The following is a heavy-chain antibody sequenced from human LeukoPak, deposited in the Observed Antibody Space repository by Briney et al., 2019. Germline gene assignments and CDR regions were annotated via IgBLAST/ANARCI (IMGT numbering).Heavy chain of an antibody. D-gene: IGHD6-13*01. CDR3: ARGGETYSSSWYLELDY. CDR1: GFTFSTYS. CDR2: ISSSGSTI. V-gene: IGHV3-48*04. Sequence: GGSLRLSCAASGFTFSTYSMNWVRQAPGKGLEWVSYISSSGSTIYYADSVKGRFTISRDNAKNSLYLQMNSLRAEDTAVYYCARGGETYSSSWYLELDYWGQGTLVTVSS. J-gene: IGHJ4*02.